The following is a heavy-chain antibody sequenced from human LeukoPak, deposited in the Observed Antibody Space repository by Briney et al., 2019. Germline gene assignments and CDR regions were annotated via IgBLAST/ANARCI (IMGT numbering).Heavy chain of an antibody. Sequence: GGSLRLSCAASVFTFSSYAMSWVRQAPGKGLEWVSAISGSGGRTYYADSVKGRFTISRDNSKNTLYLQMNSLRAEDTAVYYCAKDLLRGYSAHYWGQGTLVTVSS. CDR1: VFTFSSYA. D-gene: IGHD5-18*01. CDR2: ISGSGGRT. V-gene: IGHV3-23*01. J-gene: IGHJ4*02. CDR3: AKDLLRGYSAHY.